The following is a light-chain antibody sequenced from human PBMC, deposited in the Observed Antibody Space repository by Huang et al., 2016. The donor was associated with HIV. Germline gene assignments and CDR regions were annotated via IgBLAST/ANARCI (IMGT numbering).Light chain of an antibody. CDR2: AAS. J-gene: IGKJ3*01. CDR3: QQYNDFRST. V-gene: IGKV3-15*01. Sequence: ETVMTQSPVTLSVSPGDRASPSCRSSQIVSSHLAWYQQKPGQAPRLLIYAASTRATCVPARFIGSGAGTEFTLTISTLQSEDSAVYYCQQYNDFRSTFGPGTRVEIK. CDR1: QIVSSH.